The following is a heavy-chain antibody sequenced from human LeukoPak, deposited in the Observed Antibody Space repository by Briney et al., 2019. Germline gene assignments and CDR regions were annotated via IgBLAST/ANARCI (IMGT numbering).Heavy chain of an antibody. Sequence: PGGSLRLSCATSGFTFHDHAMHWVRQVPGKGLEWVSSINWNSANTAYTDSVKGRSIISRDNARKSLYLQMDSLRAEDTALYFCVRDRNIAAAGTVYFDYWGQGALVTVSS. J-gene: IGHJ4*02. CDR1: GFTFHDHA. CDR2: INWNSANT. V-gene: IGHV3-9*01. D-gene: IGHD6-13*01. CDR3: VRDRNIAAAGTVYFDY.